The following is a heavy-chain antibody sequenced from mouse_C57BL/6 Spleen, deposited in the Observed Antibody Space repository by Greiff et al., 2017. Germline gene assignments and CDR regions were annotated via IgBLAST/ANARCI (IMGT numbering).Heavy chain of an antibody. J-gene: IGHJ2*01. CDR1: GFTFSSYA. V-gene: IGHV5-4*01. CDR2: ISDGGSYT. D-gene: IGHD1-1*01. Sequence: EVMLVESGGGLVKPGGSLKLSCAASGFTFSSYAMSWVRQTPEKRLEWVATISDGGSYTYYPDNVKGRFTISRDNAKNNLYLQMSHLKSEDTAMYYCARDQDYGSSPYFDYWGQGTTLTVSS. CDR3: ARDQDYGSSPYFDY.